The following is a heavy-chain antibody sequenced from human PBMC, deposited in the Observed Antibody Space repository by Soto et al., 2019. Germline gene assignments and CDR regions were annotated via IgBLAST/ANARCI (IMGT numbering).Heavy chain of an antibody. CDR3: ARIWIVEAGTNWFDP. J-gene: IGHJ5*02. Sequence: SDTLSLTCIVSGGSISSNDFYWSWILHHPGKGLEWIGYIYYSGNTYYNPSLKSRVTILVDTSKNQFSLKLSSVTAADTAVYYCARIWIVEAGTNWFDPWGQGTLVTVS. CDR2: IYYSGNT. V-gene: IGHV4-31*03. CDR1: GGSISSNDFY. D-gene: IGHD6-13*01.